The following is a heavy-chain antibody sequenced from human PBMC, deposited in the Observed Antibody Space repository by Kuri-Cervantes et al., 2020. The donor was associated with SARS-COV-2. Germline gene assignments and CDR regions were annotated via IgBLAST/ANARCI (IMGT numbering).Heavy chain of an antibody. Sequence: GESLKISCAASGFTFSNAWMNWVRQAPGKGLEWVANIKQDGSEKYYVDSVKGRFTISRDNAKNSLYLQMNSLRAEDTAVYYCARDLRYSSSDGMDAWGQGTTVTVSS. CDR2: IKQDGSEK. CDR3: ARDLRYSSSDGMDA. J-gene: IGHJ6*02. V-gene: IGHV3-7*01. CDR1: GFTFSNAW. D-gene: IGHD6-6*01.